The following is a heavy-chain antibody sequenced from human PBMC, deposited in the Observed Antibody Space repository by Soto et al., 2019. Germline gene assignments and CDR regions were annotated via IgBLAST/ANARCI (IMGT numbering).Heavy chain of an antibody. V-gene: IGHV4-59*08. CDR3: VRQGIGDLHGLVDV. CDR1: SGPSRSHN. Sequence: QVQLQQSGPGLVKPSETLSLTCTVSSGPSRSHNWGWIRQPPGGGLEWIGYIYHTGDTSYNPSLSSRVTISADTSTNHISLTLRSVTAADTAVYYCVRQGIGDLHGLVDVWGQGTTVSDSS. J-gene: IGHJ6*02. D-gene: IGHD3-10*01. CDR2: IYHTGDT.